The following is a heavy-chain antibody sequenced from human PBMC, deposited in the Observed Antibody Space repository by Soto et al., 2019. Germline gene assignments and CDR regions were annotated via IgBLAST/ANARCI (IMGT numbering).Heavy chain of an antibody. V-gene: IGHV4-34*01. J-gene: IGHJ4*02. CDR2: INHSGGT. CDR3: WIREKILNTYFDY. D-gene: IGHD3-10*01. CDR1: GGSFSGYY. Sequence: SETLSLTCAVYGGSFSGYYWSWIRQPPGKGLEWIGEINHSGGTNYNPSLKSRVTISVDTSKNQFSLKLSSVTAADTAVYYCWIREKILNTYFDYWGQGTLVTVSS.